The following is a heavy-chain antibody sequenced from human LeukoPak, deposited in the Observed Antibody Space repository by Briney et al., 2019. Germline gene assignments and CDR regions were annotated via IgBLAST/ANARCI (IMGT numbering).Heavy chain of an antibody. CDR1: GGSISSYY. V-gene: IGHV4-59*01. CDR3: ARAHAVGASQGAPDY. CDR2: IYYSGST. J-gene: IGHJ4*02. D-gene: IGHD1-26*01. Sequence: SETLSLTCTVSGGSISSYYWSWIRQPPGKGLEWIGYIYYSGSTNYNPSLKSRVTISVDTSKNQFSLKLSSVTAADTAVYYCARAHAVGASQGAPDYWGQGTLVTVSS.